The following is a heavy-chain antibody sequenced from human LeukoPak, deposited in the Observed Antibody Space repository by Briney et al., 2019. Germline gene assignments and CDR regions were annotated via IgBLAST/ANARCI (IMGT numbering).Heavy chain of an antibody. D-gene: IGHD3-10*01. CDR1: GFTFSSYD. V-gene: IGHV3-49*04. CDR3: TRGHKSGESPRGTFDI. CDR2: IRSKTYDGTT. J-gene: IGHJ3*02. Sequence: GGSLRLSCAASGFTFSSYDMTWVRQAPGKGLEWVGFIRSKTYDGTTEYAASVKGRFTISRDDSKSIAYLQMNSLKTEDTAVYYCTRGHKSGESPRGTFDIWGQGTMVTVSS.